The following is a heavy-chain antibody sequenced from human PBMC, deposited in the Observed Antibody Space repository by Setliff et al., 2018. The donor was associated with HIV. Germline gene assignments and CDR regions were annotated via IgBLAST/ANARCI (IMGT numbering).Heavy chain of an antibody. J-gene: IGHJ4*02. CDR2: ITSSGSTI. CDR1: GFTFSDYY. V-gene: IGHV3-11*04. Sequence: GGSLRLSCAASGFTFSDYYMSWIRQAPGKGLEWVSYITSSGSTIYYADSVKGRFTISRDNVKNSLNLQMNSLRAEDTAVYYCARVRSPFYFDYWGQGTLVTVSS. CDR3: ARVRSPFYFDY.